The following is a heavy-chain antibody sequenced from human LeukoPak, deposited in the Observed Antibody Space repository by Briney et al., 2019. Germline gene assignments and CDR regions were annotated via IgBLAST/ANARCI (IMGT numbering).Heavy chain of an antibody. CDR2: IKQDGSKK. Sequence: GGSLRLSCAASGFTFSSYWMSWVRQAPGQGLECVANIKQDGSKKNYVDSLKGRFTTSRDNAKNSLYLQMNSLRAEDTAVYYCASYYVYYSGYYDYFDYWGQGTLVTVSS. CDR3: ASYYVYYSGYYDYFDY. V-gene: IGHV3-7*05. D-gene: IGHD3-22*01. CDR1: GFTFSSYW. J-gene: IGHJ4*02.